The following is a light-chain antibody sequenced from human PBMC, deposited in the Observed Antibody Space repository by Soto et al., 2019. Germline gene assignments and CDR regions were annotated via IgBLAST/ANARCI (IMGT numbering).Light chain of an antibody. CDR1: SSDVGGYNY. Sequence: QSALTQPPSASGSPGQSVTISCTGTSSDVGGYNYVSWYQQHPGKAPKLMIYEVSKRPSGVPDRFSGSKSGHTASLTVSGLQAEDEADYYCSSYTSSRAYVFGIGTKVTVL. V-gene: IGLV2-8*01. CDR3: SSYTSSRAYV. J-gene: IGLJ1*01. CDR2: EVS.